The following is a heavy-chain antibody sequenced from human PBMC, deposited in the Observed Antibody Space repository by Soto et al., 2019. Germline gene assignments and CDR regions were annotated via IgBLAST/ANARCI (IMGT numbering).Heavy chain of an antibody. V-gene: IGHV1-8*01. J-gene: IGHJ4*02. CDR3: ARDSPGSVDH. CDR1: GYSFTSLH. Sequence: ASVKVSCKASGYSFTSLHFNWVRQAPGQGLEWIGWMNPHSGDTGFAQRFQGRVTMTRDTSINTAYVELSSLRYQDTAVYYCARDSPGSVDHWGQGTQVTVSS. D-gene: IGHD2-15*01. CDR2: MNPHSGDT.